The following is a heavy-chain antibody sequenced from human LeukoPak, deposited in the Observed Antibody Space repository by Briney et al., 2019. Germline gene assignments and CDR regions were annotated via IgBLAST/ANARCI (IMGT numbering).Heavy chain of an antibody. Sequence: ASVKVSCKASGYTFITYDINWVRQAPGQGPEWMGWMNPNSGNTGYAQKFQGRVTMTRDTSISTAYLDLSSLRSEDTAVYYCATFSAGTTKDAFDIWGQGTMVTVSS. CDR1: GYTFITYD. D-gene: IGHD6-13*01. J-gene: IGHJ3*02. CDR2: MNPNSGNT. CDR3: ATFSAGTTKDAFDI. V-gene: IGHV1-8*01.